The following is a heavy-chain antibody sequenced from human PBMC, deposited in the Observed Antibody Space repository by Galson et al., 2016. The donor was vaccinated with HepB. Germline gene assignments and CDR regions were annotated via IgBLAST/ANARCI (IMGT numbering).Heavy chain of an antibody. CDR3: ARGTVDKPGMDV. J-gene: IGHJ6*02. CDR1: GFTLSSYW. CDR2: INGDGGST. D-gene: IGHD1-1*01. V-gene: IGHV3-74*01. Sequence: ASGFTLSSYWVHWVRQAPRKGLVWVSRINGDGGSTSYADSVKGRFTISRDNAKNTLYLQMNSLRAEDTAVYYCARGTVDKPGMDVWGQGTTVTVSS.